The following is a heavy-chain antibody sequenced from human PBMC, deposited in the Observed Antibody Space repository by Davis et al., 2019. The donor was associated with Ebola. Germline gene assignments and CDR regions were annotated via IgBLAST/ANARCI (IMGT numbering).Heavy chain of an antibody. V-gene: IGHV3-74*01. J-gene: IGHJ4*02. CDR3: ALGDNYAKRC. CDR1: GFTFSTCW. D-gene: IGHD2-2*01. CDR2: INSDGSST. Sequence: GESLKISCAASGFTFSTCWMHWVRQAPGKGLVWVSRINSDGSSTSYADSVKGRFTISRDNAKNTLYLQMNSLRAEDTAVYYCALGDNYAKRCRGQGTLVTVSS.